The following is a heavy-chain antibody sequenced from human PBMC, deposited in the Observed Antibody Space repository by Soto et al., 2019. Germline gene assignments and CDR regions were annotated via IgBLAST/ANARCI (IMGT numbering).Heavy chain of an antibody. V-gene: IGHV4-34*01. CDR2: INHSGRV. D-gene: IGHD3-22*01. Sequence: SETLSLTCAVYGGSFSGHSWTWIRQSPGKGLEWIGVINHSGRVNYSPSLKSRVTISLDTSKNQFSLTLSAVTAADTAMYYCSSRAYDTNGYYRFDPWGQGTLVTVSS. CDR1: GGSFSGHS. J-gene: IGHJ5*01. CDR3: SSRAYDTNGYYRFDP.